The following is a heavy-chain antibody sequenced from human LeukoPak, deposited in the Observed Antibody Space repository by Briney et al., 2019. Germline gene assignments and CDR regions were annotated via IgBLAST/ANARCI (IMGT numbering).Heavy chain of an antibody. CDR1: GGTFSSYA. J-gene: IGHJ4*02. D-gene: IGHD3-22*01. CDR2: INPNSGGT. Sequence: ASVKVSCKASGGTFSSYAISWVRQAPGQGLEWMGWINPNSGGTNYAQKFQGRVTMTRDTSISTAYMELSRLRSDDTAVYYCARWNYDSSGYNDYWGQGTLVTVSS. CDR3: ARWNYDSSGYNDY. V-gene: IGHV1-2*02.